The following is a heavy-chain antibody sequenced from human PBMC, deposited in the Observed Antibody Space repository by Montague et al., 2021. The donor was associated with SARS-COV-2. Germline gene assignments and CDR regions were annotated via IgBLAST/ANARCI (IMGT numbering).Heavy chain of an antibody. CDR2: IYYSGST. CDR1: GGSISSSSYY. J-gene: IGHJ4*02. Sequence: SESLSLTCTASGGSISSSSYYWGWIRQPPGKGLELIGCIYYSGSTYYNPSLKSRVTISVDTSKNQFSLKLSSVTAADTAVYYCAREGGWLSRGSYYFDYWGQGNLVTVSS. CDR3: AREGGWLSRGSYYFDY. D-gene: IGHD3-22*01. V-gene: IGHV4-39*07.